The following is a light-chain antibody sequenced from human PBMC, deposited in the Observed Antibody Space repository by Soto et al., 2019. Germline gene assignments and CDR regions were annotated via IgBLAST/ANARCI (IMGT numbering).Light chain of an antibody. CDR3: QSYDSSLSGWV. J-gene: IGLJ3*02. Sequence: QSVLTQPPSVSGAPGQRVTISCTGSSSNIGAGYDVHWYQQLPGTAPKLLIYGNSNRPSGVPDRFSGSKSGTSASLAITGLQAEDEAADYCQSYDSSLSGWVFGGGTQLTVL. CDR2: GNS. V-gene: IGLV1-40*01. CDR1: SSNIGAGYD.